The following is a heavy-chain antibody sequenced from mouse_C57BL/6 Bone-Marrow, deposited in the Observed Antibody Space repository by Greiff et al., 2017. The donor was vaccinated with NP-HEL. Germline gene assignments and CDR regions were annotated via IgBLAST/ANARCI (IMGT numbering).Heavy chain of an antibody. J-gene: IGHJ1*03. CDR2: FHPYNDDT. CDR1: GYTFTTYS. V-gene: IGHV1-47*01. Sequence: VKLVESGAELVKPGASVKLSCKASGYTFTTYSIEWMKQNPGKSLEWIGNFHPYNDDTNYNEKFKGKATLTVEKSSSTVYLKLSRLTSDDSAVYYYARRVSWYFDVWGTGTTVTVSS. CDR3: ARRVSWYFDV.